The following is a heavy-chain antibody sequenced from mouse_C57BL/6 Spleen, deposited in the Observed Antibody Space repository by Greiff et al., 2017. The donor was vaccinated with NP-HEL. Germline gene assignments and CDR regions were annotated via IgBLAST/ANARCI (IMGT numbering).Heavy chain of an antibody. J-gene: IGHJ2*01. Sequence: DVKLVESGPGLVKPSQSLSLTCSVTGYSITSGYYWNWIRQFPGNKLEWMGYISYDGSNNYNPSLKNRISITRDTSKNQFFLKLNSVTTEDTATYYCARFDWYFDYWGQGTTLTVSS. V-gene: IGHV3-6*01. CDR1: GYSITSGYY. CDR3: ARFDWYFDY. D-gene: IGHD2-13*01. CDR2: ISYDGSN.